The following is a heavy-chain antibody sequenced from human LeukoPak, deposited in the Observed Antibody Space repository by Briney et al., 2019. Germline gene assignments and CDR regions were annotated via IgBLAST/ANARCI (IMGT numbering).Heavy chain of an antibody. D-gene: IGHD4-11*01. CDR2: ISGSGDSK. V-gene: IGHV3-11*01. Sequence: PGGSLRLSCAASGFTFSSYAMSWIRQAPGKGLEWVSYISGSGDSKFYADSVKGRFTISRDNAKNSLYLQMNSLRAEDAAVYYCARRTYSNYFFDYWGQGTLVTVSS. CDR1: GFTFSSYA. J-gene: IGHJ4*02. CDR3: ARRTYSNYFFDY.